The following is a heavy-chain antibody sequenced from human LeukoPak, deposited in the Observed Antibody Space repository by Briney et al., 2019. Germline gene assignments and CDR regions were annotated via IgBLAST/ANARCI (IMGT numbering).Heavy chain of an antibody. V-gene: IGHV4-59*01. J-gene: IGHJ4*02. CDR1: GGSFSGYY. CDR2: ISYSGST. CDR3: ARNIGSSQDY. Sequence: SETLSLTCAVYGGSFSGYYWIWIRQPPGKGLEWIGYISYSGSTNYNPSLKSRVTISVDTSKNQFSLKLSSVTAADTAVYYCARNIGSSQDYWGQGTLVTVSS. D-gene: IGHD6-13*01.